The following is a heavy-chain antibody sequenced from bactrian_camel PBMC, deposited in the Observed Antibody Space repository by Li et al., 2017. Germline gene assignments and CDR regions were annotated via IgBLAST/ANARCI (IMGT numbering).Heavy chain of an antibody. CDR3: VSQGFGH. CDR1: GFTFSSAW. D-gene: IGHD1*01. J-gene: IGHJ4*01. Sequence: HVQLVESGGGSVQAGGSLGLSCAASGFTFSSAWMYWVRQAPGKGPAWVSVINSGGTITCHGDTVKGRFAISRDNAKNTVYLQMDSLKSEDAARYFCVSQGFGHWGQGTQVTVS. CDR2: INSGGTIT. V-gene: IGHV3S1*01.